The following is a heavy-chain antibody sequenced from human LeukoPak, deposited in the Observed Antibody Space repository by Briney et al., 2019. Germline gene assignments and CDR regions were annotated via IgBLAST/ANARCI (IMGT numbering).Heavy chain of an antibody. CDR2: ISSGSSFQ. J-gene: IGHJ4*02. D-gene: IGHD1-26*01. Sequence: PGGSLRLSCAASGFDFSIYAIDWVRQAPGRGLEWVSSISSGSSFQNYADSVKGRFTISRGNAKNSVYLQMNRLRAEDTAVYFCAREGTQTIYSGSSYYFDYWGQGTLVTVSS. CDR1: GFDFSIYA. V-gene: IGHV3-21*01. CDR3: AREGTQTIYSGSSYYFDY.